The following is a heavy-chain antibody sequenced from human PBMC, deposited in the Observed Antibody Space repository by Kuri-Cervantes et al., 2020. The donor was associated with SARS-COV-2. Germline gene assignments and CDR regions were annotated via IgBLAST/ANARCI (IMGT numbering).Heavy chain of an antibody. J-gene: IGHJ4*02. V-gene: IGHV1-18*01. Sequence: SVQVSCKTSGVSFNTYPLTWVRQAPGQGLEWMGWINPDSGDTNYAQKFQGRVTMTTDTSTSTAYMELRSLRSDDTAVYYCARLFWNRGRSFDYWGQGTLVTVSS. D-gene: IGHD3-3*01. CDR3: ARLFWNRGRSFDY. CDR1: GVSFNTYP. CDR2: INPDSGDT.